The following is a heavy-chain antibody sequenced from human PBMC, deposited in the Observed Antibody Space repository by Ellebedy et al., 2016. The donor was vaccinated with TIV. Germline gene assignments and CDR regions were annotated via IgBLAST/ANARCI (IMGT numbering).Heavy chain of an antibody. CDR1: GFTFSSYS. V-gene: IGHV3-21*01. J-gene: IGHJ4*02. CDR2: ISSSSSYI. Sequence: GESLKISXAASGFTFSSYSMNWVRQAPGKGLEWVSSISSSSSYIYYADSVKGRFTISRDNAKNSLYLQMNSLRAEDTAVYYCARDGYGDRRLGYWGQGTLVTVSS. D-gene: IGHD4-17*01. CDR3: ARDGYGDRRLGY.